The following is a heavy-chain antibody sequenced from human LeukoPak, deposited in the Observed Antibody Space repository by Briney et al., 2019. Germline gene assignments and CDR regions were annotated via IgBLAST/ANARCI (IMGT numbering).Heavy chain of an antibody. CDR1: GFTFSSYS. D-gene: IGHD3-22*01. V-gene: IGHV3-21*01. CDR3: ARANYYDSSGYYYWGNYFDY. J-gene: IGHJ4*02. CDR2: ISSSSSYI. Sequence: GGSLRLSCAASGFTFSSYSMNWVRQAPGKGLEWVSSISSSSSYIYYADSVKGRFTISRDNAKNSLYLQMNSLRAEDTAVYYCARANYYDSSGYYYWGNYFDYWGQGTLVTVSS.